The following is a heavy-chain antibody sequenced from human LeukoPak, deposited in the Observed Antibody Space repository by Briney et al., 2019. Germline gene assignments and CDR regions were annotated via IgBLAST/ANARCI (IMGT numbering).Heavy chain of an antibody. Sequence: PSETLSLTCTVSGDSVTTTNFYWGWLRQAPGKGLEWIGSLYYGVNTYYKPSLKSRVTISVDTSLNQFSLILTSVTAADTGVSYCARLRVQQLASSYYMDVWGKGTTVTVSS. CDR2: LYYGVNT. V-gene: IGHV4-39*01. CDR1: GDSVTTTNFY. CDR3: ARLRVQQLASSYYMDV. J-gene: IGHJ6*03. D-gene: IGHD6-13*01.